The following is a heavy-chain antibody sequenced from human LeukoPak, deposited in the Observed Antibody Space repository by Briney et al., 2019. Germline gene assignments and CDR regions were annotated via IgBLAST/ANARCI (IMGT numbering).Heavy chain of an antibody. J-gene: IGHJ4*02. CDR1: GYTLTELS. CDR2: FDPEDGET. CDR3: ATPPGWNYGVWVDY. D-gene: IGHD1-7*01. Sequence: GASVKVSCKVSGYTLTELSMHWVRQAPGKGLEWMGGFDPEDGETIYAQKFQGRVTMTEDTSTDTAYMELSSLRSEDTAVYYCATPPGWNYGVWVDYWGQGTLVTVSS. V-gene: IGHV1-24*01.